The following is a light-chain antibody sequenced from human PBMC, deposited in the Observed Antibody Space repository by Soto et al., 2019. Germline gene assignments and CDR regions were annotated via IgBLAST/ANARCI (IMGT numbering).Light chain of an antibody. J-gene: IGKJ1*01. CDR1: QSISSS. V-gene: IGKV3-15*01. CDR3: QQYNNWPKT. CDR2: GKT. Sequence: EIVMTQSPATLSVSPGARATLSCRASQSISSSLAWYQQRPGQAPRLLIYGKTTRAAGVPSRFSGSGSGAEFTLTISSLQSEDFAFYYCQQYNNWPKTFGQGTKVEIK.